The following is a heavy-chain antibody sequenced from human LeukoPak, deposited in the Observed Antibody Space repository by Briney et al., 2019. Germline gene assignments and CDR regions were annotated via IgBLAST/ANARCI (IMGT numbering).Heavy chain of an antibody. V-gene: IGHV1-46*01. Sequence: ASVKVSCKASGYTFTSYYMHWVRQAPGQGLEWMGIINPSGGSTSYAQKFQGRVTMTRGMSTSTVYMELSSLRSEDTAVYYCARGGGISCGGDCYSGKQYYFDYWGQGTLVTVSS. CDR2: INPSGGST. CDR3: ARGGGISCGGDCYSGKQYYFDY. D-gene: IGHD2-21*02. CDR1: GYTFTSYY. J-gene: IGHJ4*02.